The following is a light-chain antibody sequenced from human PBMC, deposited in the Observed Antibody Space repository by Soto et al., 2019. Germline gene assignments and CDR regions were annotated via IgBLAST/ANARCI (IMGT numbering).Light chain of an antibody. CDR2: GAS. Sequence: EIVMTQSPATLSVSPGERATLSCRASQSVSSNLAWYQQKPGQAPRLLIYGASTRATGIPARFSGSGSGAELTLTISSLQSEDYAVYYCQQYDKWPPAYTFGQGTKLEIK. J-gene: IGKJ2*01. V-gene: IGKV3-15*01. CDR1: QSVSSN. CDR3: QQYDKWPPAYT.